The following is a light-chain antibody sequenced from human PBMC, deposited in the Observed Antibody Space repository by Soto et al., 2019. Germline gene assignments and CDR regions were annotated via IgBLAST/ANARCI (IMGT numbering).Light chain of an antibody. J-gene: IGKJ1*01. CDR3: QQYNSYRWT. V-gene: IGKV1-5*03. CDR1: QTISSW. CDR2: KAS. Sequence: EIQMTQYPSTLSGSVGDRFTITRMASQTISSWLAWYQQKPGKAPKLLIYKASTLKSGVTSRFSGSGSGTEFTLTISSLQPDDFATYYCQQYNSYRWTFGLGTQVEIK.